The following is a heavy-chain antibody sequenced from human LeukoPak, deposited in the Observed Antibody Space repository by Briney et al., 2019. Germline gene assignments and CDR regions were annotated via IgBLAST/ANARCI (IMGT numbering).Heavy chain of an antibody. CDR1: GFTFSSYV. CDR3: ANHGGRANCGSVHDY. CDR2: ISGSGGST. Sequence: GGSLRLSCAASGFTFSSYVMSWVRQAPGKGLEWVSAISGSGGSTYYADSVKGRFTISRDNSKNTLYLQMNSLRAEDTAVYYCANHGGRANCGSVHDYWGQGTLVTVSS. V-gene: IGHV3-23*01. D-gene: IGHD7-27*01. J-gene: IGHJ4*02.